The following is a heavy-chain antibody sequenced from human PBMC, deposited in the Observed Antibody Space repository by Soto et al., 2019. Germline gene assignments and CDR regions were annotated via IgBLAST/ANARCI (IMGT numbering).Heavy chain of an antibody. D-gene: IGHD4-17*01. V-gene: IGHV1-69*01. CDR3: ARVSDYGDYYYYYYYGMDV. CDR1: GGTFSSYA. J-gene: IGHJ6*02. Sequence: QVQLVQSGAEVKKPGSSVKVSCKASGGTFSSYAISWVRQAPGQGLEWMGGIIPILGTANYAQKFQGRVTITADESTSTAYMELSSLRSEDTAVYYCARVSDYGDYYYYYYYGMDVWGQGTTVTVSS. CDR2: IIPILGTA.